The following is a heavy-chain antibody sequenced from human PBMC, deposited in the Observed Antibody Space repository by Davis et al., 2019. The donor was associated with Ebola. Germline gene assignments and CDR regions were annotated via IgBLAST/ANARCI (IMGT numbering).Heavy chain of an antibody. CDR1: GFSLSTSGVG. Sequence: SGPTLVKPPQTLTLTCTFSGFSLSTSGVGVGWIRQPPGKALEWLALIYWNDDKRYSPSLKSRLTITKDTSKNQVVLTMTNMDPVDTATYYCAHNRGRYCSSTTCINWFDPWGQGTLVTVSS. CDR2: IYWNDDK. CDR3: AHNRGRYCSSTTCINWFDP. D-gene: IGHD2-2*01. V-gene: IGHV2-5*01. J-gene: IGHJ5*02.